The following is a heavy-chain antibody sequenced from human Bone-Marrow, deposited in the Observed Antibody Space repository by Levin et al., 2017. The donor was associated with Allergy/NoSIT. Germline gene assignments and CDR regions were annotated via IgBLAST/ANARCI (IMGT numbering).Heavy chain of an antibody. CDR2: ISSSSGYI. CDR3: ARITVWGTVSPERRDS. D-gene: IGHD3-16*01. V-gene: IGHV3-21*01. CDR1: EFTFSSYS. J-gene: IGHJ4*02. Sequence: GGSLRLSCAASEFTFSSYSMNWVRQAPGKGLEWVSFISSSSGYIYYADSVKGRFTISRDNAKSSLYLQMNSLTAEDSAVYYCARITVWGTVSPERRDSWGQGVLVTVSS.